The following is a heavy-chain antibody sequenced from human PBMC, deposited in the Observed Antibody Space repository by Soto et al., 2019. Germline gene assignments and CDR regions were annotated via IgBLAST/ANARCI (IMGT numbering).Heavy chain of an antibody. Sequence: SETLSLTCTVSGGSISSSSYYWGWIRQPPGKGLEWIGSIYYSGSTYYNPSLKSRVTISVDTSKNQFSLKLSSVTAADTAVYYCARHGYYDSSGYYYFDYWGQGTLVTVSS. CDR2: IYYSGST. CDR3: ARHGYYDSSGYYYFDY. V-gene: IGHV4-39*01. D-gene: IGHD3-22*01. J-gene: IGHJ4*02. CDR1: GGSISSSSYY.